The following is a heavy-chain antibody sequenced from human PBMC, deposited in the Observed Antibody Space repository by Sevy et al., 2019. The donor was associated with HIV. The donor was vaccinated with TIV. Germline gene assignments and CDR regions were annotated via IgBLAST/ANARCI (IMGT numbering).Heavy chain of an antibody. D-gene: IGHD3-10*01. V-gene: IGHV3-23*01. CDR1: GFTFSSYA. CDR2: ISGSGGST. Sequence: RGSLRLSCAASGFTFSSYAMSWVRQAPGKGLEWVSAISGSGGSTYYADSGKGRFTISRDNSKNTLYLQMNGLRAEDTAVYYCAKDQAPVWFGELRLPDYWGQGTLVTVSS. CDR3: AKDQAPVWFGELRLPDY. J-gene: IGHJ4*02.